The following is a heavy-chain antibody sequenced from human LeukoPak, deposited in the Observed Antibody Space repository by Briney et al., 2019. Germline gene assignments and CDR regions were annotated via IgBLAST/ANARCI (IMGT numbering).Heavy chain of an antibody. V-gene: IGHV3-7*01. J-gene: IGHJ4*02. CDR2: IKEDGSQI. CDR3: AKHKIAWRTFDC. Sequence: GGSLRLSCAASGFPFSSYSMTWVRQAPGKGLEWVANIKEDGSQINHVDSVKGRFTISRDNAKNSLYLQMNSLRVEDTAVYYCAKHKIAWRTFDCWGQGTLVTVSS. D-gene: IGHD1/OR15-1a*01. CDR1: GFPFSSYS.